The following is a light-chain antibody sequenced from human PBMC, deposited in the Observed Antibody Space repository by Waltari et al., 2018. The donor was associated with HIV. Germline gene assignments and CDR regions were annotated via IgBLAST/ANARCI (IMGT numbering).Light chain of an antibody. Sequence: DIPLTQSPSSLAASVGERVTITCRASQRIGKFLNWYQHKPGKAPSLLIFAASSLHSGVPSRFIGSGSGTDFTLTISCLQSEDFATYYCQQYYDYLRTFGQGTKVEIK. CDR2: AAS. V-gene: IGKV1-39*01. CDR3: QQYYDYLRT. CDR1: QRIGKF. J-gene: IGKJ1*01.